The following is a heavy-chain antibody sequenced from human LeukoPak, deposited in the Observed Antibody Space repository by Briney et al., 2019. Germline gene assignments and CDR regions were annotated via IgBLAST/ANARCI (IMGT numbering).Heavy chain of an antibody. D-gene: IGHD6-19*01. CDR1: GYTFTGCY. Sequence: GASVKVSCKASGYTFTGCYMHWVRQAPGQGLEWMGRINPNSGGTNYAQKFQGRVTMTRDTSISTAYMELSRLRSDDTAVYYCARCPTPGSGWEYNWFDPWGQGTLVTVSS. V-gene: IGHV1-2*06. CDR3: ARCPTPGSGWEYNWFDP. CDR2: INPNSGGT. J-gene: IGHJ5*02.